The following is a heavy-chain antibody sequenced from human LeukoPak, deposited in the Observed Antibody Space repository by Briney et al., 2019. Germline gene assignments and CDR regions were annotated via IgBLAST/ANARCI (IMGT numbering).Heavy chain of an antibody. J-gene: IGHJ4*02. CDR2: IYPGDSDT. CDR3: ARIDGSGSYYNDYYFVY. CDR1: GYSFTNYW. D-gene: IGHD3-10*01. V-gene: IGHV5-51*01. Sequence: GESLKISCKGSGYSFTNYWIAWVRQMPGKGLEWMGTIYPGDSDTRYSPSFQGQVTISADKSISTAYLQWTSLKASDSAMFYCARIDGSGSYYNDYYFVYWGQGTLVTVSS.